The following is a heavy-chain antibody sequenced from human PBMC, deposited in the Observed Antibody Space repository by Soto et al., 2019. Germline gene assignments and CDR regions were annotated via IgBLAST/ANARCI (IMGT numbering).Heavy chain of an antibody. CDR2: TTWNSDII. D-gene: IGHD6-19*01. CDR1: GFTFDEYA. Sequence: EVQLVESGGGLVQPGRSLRLSCTASGFTFDEYAMHWVRQPLGKGLEWVSGTTWNSDIIAFADSVKGRFTISRDNAKNSLYLQMNILRAEDTALYYCVRVNASGPYYSGMDVWGQGTTVTVSS. CDR3: VRVNASGPYYSGMDV. V-gene: IGHV3-9*01. J-gene: IGHJ6*02.